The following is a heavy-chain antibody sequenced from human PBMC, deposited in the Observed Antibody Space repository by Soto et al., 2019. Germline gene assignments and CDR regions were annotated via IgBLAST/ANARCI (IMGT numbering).Heavy chain of an antibody. V-gene: IGHV5-10-1*01. CDR1: GYSFTSYW. CDR2: IDPSDSYT. CDR3: ARQVGVAARTTDNYYYYGTDV. D-gene: IGHD6-6*01. Sequence: GESLKISCKGSGYSFTSYWISWVRQMPGKGLEWMGRIDPSDSYTNYSPSFQGHVTISADKSISTAYLQWSSLKASDTAMYYCARQVGVAARTTDNYYYYGTDVWGQGTTVTVSS. J-gene: IGHJ6*02.